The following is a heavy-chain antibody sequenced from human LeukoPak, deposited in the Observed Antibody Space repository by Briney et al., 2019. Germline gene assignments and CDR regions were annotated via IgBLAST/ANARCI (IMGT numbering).Heavy chain of an antibody. CDR3: ARDFSRNDFWSGSNWFDP. Sequence: SETLSLTCTVSGSSISSGSYYWSWIRQPAGKGLEWIGRIYTSGSTNYNPSLKSRVTISVDTSKNQFSLKLSSVTAADTAVYYCARDFSRNDFWSGSNWFDPWGQGTLVTVSS. D-gene: IGHD3-3*01. CDR2: IYTSGST. V-gene: IGHV4-61*02. CDR1: GSSISSGSYY. J-gene: IGHJ5*02.